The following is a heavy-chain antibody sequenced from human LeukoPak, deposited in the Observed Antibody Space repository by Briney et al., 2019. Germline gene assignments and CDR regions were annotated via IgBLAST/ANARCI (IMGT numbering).Heavy chain of an antibody. Sequence: GGSLTLSCAASGFTFSSYAMTWVRQAPGKGLEWVSTIGGSGGSTYYADTVKGRFTISRGNSKNTLYLQMKSLRAEDTAVYYCARGSAWYLVYWGQGTLVTVSS. D-gene: IGHD3-16*01. CDR2: IGGSGGST. V-gene: IGHV3-23*01. J-gene: IGHJ4*02. CDR3: ARGSAWYLVY. CDR1: GFTFSSYA.